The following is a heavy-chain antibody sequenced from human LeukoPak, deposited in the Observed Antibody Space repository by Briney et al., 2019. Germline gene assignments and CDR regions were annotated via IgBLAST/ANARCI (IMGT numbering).Heavy chain of an antibody. CDR1: GYTFTSYG. J-gene: IGHJ4*02. Sequence: ASVKVSCKASGYTFTSYGISWVRQAPGQGLEWMGWISAYNGNTNYAQKLQGRVTMTTDTSTSTAYMELRSLRSDDTAVYYCARTPYYDFWSGYFYWGQGTLVTVSS. CDR3: ARTPYYDFWSGYFY. D-gene: IGHD3-3*01. V-gene: IGHV1-18*01. CDR2: ISAYNGNT.